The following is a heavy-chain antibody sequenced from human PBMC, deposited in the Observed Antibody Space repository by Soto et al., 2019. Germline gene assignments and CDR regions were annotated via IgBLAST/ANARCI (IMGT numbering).Heavy chain of an antibody. J-gene: IGHJ1*01. CDR3: ARGPYCSGGSCYFEYFQH. D-gene: IGHD2-15*01. CDR1: GGTFSSYT. CDR2: IIPILGIA. V-gene: IGHV1-69*02. Sequence: ASVKVSCKASGGTFSSYTISWVRQAPGQGLEWMGRIIPILGIANYAQKFQGRVTITADKSTSTAYMELSSLRSEDTAVYYCARGPYCSGGSCYFEYFQHWGQGTLVTVSS.